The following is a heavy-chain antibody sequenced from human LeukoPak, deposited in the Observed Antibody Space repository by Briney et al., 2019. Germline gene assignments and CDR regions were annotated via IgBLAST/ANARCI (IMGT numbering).Heavy chain of an antibody. V-gene: IGHV4-34*01. D-gene: IGHD3-10*01. J-gene: IGHJ4*02. CDR3: ARRGGVRKYYFDY. Sequence: PSETLSLTCAVYGGSFSGYYWSWIRQPPGKGLEWIGEINHSGSTNYNPSLKSRVTISVDTSKNQFSLKLSSVTAADTAVYYCARRGGVRKYYFDYWGQGTLVTVSS. CDR2: INHSGST. CDR1: GGSFSGYY.